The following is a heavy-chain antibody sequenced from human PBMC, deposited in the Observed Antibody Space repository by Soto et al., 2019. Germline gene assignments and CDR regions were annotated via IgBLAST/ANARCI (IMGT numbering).Heavy chain of an antibody. V-gene: IGHV3-74*03. CDR1: GFTFSGSG. Sequence: EVQLVESGGGLVQPGGSLRLSCAASGFTFSGSGMHWVRQAPGKGLVWVSGISSDGSSTTYADSVKGRFTISRDNAKNMLYLQMNSLRAEDTAVYYCATAGTGTFTYWGQGNLATVSS. D-gene: IGHD1-1*01. J-gene: IGHJ4*02. CDR3: ATAGTGTFTY. CDR2: ISSDGSST.